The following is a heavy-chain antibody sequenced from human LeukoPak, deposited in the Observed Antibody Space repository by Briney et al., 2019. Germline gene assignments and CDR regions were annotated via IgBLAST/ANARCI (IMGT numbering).Heavy chain of an antibody. CDR1: GFTFSSYG. D-gene: IGHD4-17*01. Sequence: GGSLRLSCAASGFTFSSYGMHWVHQAPGKGLEWVAVISYDGSNKYYADSVKGRFTISRDNSKNTLYLQMNSLRAEDTAVYYCAKDAPFLDYGGNWFDPWGQGTLVTVSS. V-gene: IGHV3-30*18. J-gene: IGHJ5*02. CDR2: ISYDGSNK. CDR3: AKDAPFLDYGGNWFDP.